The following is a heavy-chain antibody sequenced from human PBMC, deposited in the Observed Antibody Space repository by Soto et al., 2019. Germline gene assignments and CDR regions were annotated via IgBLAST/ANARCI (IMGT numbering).Heavy chain of an antibody. V-gene: IGHV4-30-4*01. CDR1: GGSINSGDYH. J-gene: IGHJ6*02. Sequence: QVQLQESGPGLVKTSQTLSLTCSVSGGSINSGDYHWTWIRQPPGKGLEWIGAVYYSGSTYYNQSLKSRITISVDTSKNQFSLRLRSVTAADTAVYCCARDFRTPSGGMDVWGQGTMVTVSS. CDR2: VYYSGST. CDR3: ARDFRTPSGGMDV.